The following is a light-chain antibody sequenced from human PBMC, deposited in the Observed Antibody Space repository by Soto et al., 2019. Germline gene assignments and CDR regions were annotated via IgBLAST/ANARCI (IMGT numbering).Light chain of an antibody. CDR3: QQRRDWPIT. CDR1: QSVSSY. J-gene: IGKJ5*01. Sequence: EIVLTQSPATLSLSPGDRATLSCRASQSVSSYVAWYQQKPGQGPRLLIYDASNRATGIPARFSGSGTGTDFPLTISSLEPEDFAVYYCQQRRDWPITFGQGTRLEIK. CDR2: DAS. V-gene: IGKV3-11*01.